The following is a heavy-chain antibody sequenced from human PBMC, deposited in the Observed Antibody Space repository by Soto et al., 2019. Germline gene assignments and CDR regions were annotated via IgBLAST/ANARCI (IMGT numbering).Heavy chain of an antibody. CDR2: ISGSGGST. V-gene: IGHV3-23*01. CDR3: AKGGKYSSGWQPLRGWTWGFDP. Sequence: GGSLRLSCAASGFTFSSYAMSWVRQAPGKGLEWVSAISGSGGSTYYADSVKGRFTISRDNSKNTLYLQMNSLRAEDTAVYYCAKGGKYSSGWQPLRGWTWGFDPWGQGTLVTVSS. J-gene: IGHJ5*02. CDR1: GFTFSSYA. D-gene: IGHD6-19*01.